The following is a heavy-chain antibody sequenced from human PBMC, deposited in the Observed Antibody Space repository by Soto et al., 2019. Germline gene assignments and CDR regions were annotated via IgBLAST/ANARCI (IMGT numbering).Heavy chain of an antibody. Sequence: ASVKVSCKASGGTFSSYAISWVRQAPGQGLEWMGGIIPIFGTANYAQKFQGRVTITADESTSTAYMELSSLRSEDTAVYYCARCGYEIPEIERPTDAFDIWGQGTMVTVSS. CDR3: ARCGYEIPEIERPTDAFDI. CDR2: IIPIFGTA. D-gene: IGHD5-12*01. J-gene: IGHJ3*02. CDR1: GGTFSSYA. V-gene: IGHV1-69*13.